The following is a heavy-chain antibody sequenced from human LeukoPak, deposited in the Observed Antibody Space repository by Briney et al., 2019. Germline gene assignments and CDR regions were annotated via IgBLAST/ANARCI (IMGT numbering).Heavy chain of an antibody. CDR3: AREGGSNFDY. CDR2: IYHSGST. V-gene: IGHV4-38-2*02. D-gene: IGHD1-26*01. CDR1: GYSISSGYY. J-gene: IGHJ4*02. Sequence: SETLSLTCTVSGYSISSGYYWGWIRQPPGKGLEWIGSIYHSGSTYYNPSLKSRVTISVDTSKNQFSLKLSSVTAADTAVYYCAREGGSNFDYWGQGTLVTVSS.